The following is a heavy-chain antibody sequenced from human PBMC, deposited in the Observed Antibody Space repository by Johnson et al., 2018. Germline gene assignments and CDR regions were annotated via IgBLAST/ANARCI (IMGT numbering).Heavy chain of an antibody. CDR3: ARGSRDYPKSGYDAFDI. V-gene: IGHV3-30*03. D-gene: IGHD4-11*01. CDR1: GFTFSSYG. CDR2: ISYDGSNK. Sequence: QVQLVQSGGGVVQPGRSLRLSCAASGFTFSSYGMHWVRQAPGKGLEWVAVISYDGSNKYYADSVKGRFTISRDNSKNTLYLQMNSLRAEDTAVYYCARGSRDYPKSGYDAFDIWGQGTMVTVSS. J-gene: IGHJ3*02.